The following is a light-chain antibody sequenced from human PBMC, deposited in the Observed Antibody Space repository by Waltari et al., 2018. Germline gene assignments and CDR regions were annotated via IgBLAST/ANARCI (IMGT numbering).Light chain of an antibody. J-gene: IGKJ4*01. Sequence: IQMTQSPSSLSASVGDRVTLTCRASQNIKSYVNWYQQHPGKAPKVLIYSASTLQSGVSSRFRGSGSGTEFTLTISSLQPEDFATYYCQQSHSAPLTFGGGTRVDFK. V-gene: IGKV1-39*01. CDR2: SAS. CDR3: QQSHSAPLT. CDR1: QNIKSY.